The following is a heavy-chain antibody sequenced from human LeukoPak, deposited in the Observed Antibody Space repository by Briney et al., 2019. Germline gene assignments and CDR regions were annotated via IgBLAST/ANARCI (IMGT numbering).Heavy chain of an antibody. CDR1: GFTFSSHG. Sequence: GGSLRLSCAASGFTFSSHGMHWVRQAPGKGLEWVAVIWYDGSNEYYADSVKGRFTISRDNSKNTLYLQMNSLRAEDTAVYYCARGGSSWPGTDYWGQGTLVTVSS. D-gene: IGHD6-13*01. CDR3: ARGGSSWPGTDY. CDR2: IWYDGSNE. V-gene: IGHV3-33*01. J-gene: IGHJ4*02.